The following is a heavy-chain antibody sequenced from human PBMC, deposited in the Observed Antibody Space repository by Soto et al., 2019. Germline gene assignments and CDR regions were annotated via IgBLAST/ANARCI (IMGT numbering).Heavy chain of an antibody. J-gene: IGHJ5*02. CDR3: AREEEGRWFDP. CDR1: GYTFTSYY. Sequence: ASVKVSCKASGYTFTSYYMHWVRQAPGQGLEWMGIINPSGGSTSYAQKFQGRVTMTRDTSTSTAYMELSSLRSEDTAVYYCAREEEGRWFDPWGQGTLVTVSS. V-gene: IGHV1-46*01. CDR2: INPSGGST.